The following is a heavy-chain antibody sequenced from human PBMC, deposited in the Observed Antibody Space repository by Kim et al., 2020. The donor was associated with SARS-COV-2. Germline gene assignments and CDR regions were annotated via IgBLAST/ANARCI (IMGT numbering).Heavy chain of an antibody. Sequence: KSYADYVKGRFTVTREKSKTMLFLQIDSLRAEDTAVYYCATDRGLSYFDYWGQGTLVTVSS. CDR2: K. V-gene: IGHV3-33*01. D-gene: IGHD3-10*01. J-gene: IGHJ4*02. CDR3: ATDRGLSYFDY.